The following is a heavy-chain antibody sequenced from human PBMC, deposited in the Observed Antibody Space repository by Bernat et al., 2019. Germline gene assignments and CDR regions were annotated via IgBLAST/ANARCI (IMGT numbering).Heavy chain of an antibody. V-gene: IGHV3-11*01. CDR2: ISYSGTTI. CDR3: AGDYHWSLDY. D-gene: IGHD1-20*01. J-gene: IGHJ4*02. Sequence: QVQLVESGGGLVKPGGSLRLSCAASGFTFSDYYMSWIRQAPGKGLEWLPYISYSGTTIYYADSLKGRLTISRDNSKNSLYLQMNNLSADDTAVYYCAGDYHWSLDYWGQGTLVTVSS. CDR1: GFTFSDYY.